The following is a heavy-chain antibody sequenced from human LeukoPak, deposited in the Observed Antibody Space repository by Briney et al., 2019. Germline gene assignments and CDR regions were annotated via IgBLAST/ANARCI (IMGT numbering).Heavy chain of an antibody. CDR2: IYPSGST. CDR1: SGSISSYY. D-gene: IGHD3-22*01. Sequence: PSQTLSLTCTVSSGSISSYYWSWIRQPPGKGLEWNGYIYPSGSTSYNPSLKSRVTISVDASTNQFSLKLSSVTAADTAFYYCARHVTFSSGWFYFDSWGQGTPVTVSS. J-gene: IGHJ4*02. V-gene: IGHV4-59*08. CDR3: ARHVTFSSGWFYFDS.